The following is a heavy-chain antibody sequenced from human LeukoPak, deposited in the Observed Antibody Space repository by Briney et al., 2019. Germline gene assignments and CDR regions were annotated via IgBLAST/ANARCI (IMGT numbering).Heavy chain of an antibody. CDR1: DYSITSDYY. D-gene: IGHD3-10*01. Sequence: SETLSLTCAVSDYSITSDYYWGWIRQPPGKGLEWIGSIYHSGSTYYNPTLKSRVTISVDTSKNQFSLKLTSVTAADTAVYYCAREGSTSGTNWFDPWGQGTLVTVSS. V-gene: IGHV4-38-2*02. CDR3: AREGSTSGTNWFDP. J-gene: IGHJ5*02. CDR2: IYHSGST.